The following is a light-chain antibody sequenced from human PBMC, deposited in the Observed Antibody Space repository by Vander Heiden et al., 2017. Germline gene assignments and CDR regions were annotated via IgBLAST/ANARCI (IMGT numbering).Light chain of an antibody. CDR3: AAWDDSLNGPV. CDR1: TSNIGRNI. J-gene: IGLJ3*02. Sequence: QSVLPQPPSASGTPGQRVTITCSGSTSNIGRNIVNWYQQLPGTAPKLLIYTNNQRPSGVPDRFSGSKSGTSASLAIRGLQSADEADYYCAAWDDSLNGPVFGGGTKLTVL. CDR2: TNN. V-gene: IGLV1-44*01.